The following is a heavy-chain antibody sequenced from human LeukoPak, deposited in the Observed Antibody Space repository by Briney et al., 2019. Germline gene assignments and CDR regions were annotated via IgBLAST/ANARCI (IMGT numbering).Heavy chain of an antibody. J-gene: IGHJ4*02. D-gene: IGHD6-13*01. CDR2: IRYDGSNK. Sequence: GGSLRLSCAASGFTFSSYGMHWVRQAPGKGLEGVAFIRYDGSNKYYADSVKGRFTISRDISKNTLYLQMNSLRAEDTAVYYCAKGPKQLLVGSRGYYFDYWGQGTLVTVSS. V-gene: IGHV3-30*02. CDR1: GFTFSSYG. CDR3: AKGPKQLLVGSRGYYFDY.